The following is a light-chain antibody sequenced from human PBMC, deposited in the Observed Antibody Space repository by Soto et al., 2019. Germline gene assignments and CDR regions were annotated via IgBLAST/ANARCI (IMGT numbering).Light chain of an antibody. V-gene: IGKV3-20*01. Sequence: EIVLSQSPGTLSLSPGERATLSCSAIQSVSSSYLAWYQQKPGRAPRLLIYGASSRATGIPDRFSGSGSGTDFTLTISRLEPEDFAVYYCQQYGSSPPRITFGQGTRLEI. CDR2: GAS. CDR1: QSVSSSY. J-gene: IGKJ5*01. CDR3: QQYGSSPPRIT.